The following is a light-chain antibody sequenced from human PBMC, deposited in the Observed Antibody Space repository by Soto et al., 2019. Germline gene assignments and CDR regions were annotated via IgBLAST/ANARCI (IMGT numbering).Light chain of an antibody. V-gene: IGLV2-14*02. Sequence: QSVLTPPASVSGSPGQTINIPCTGTRSDVGSYNLVSWYQQHPGKAPKLMIYECSKRAVGVSNRFSGSKSGNTASLTVSGIQAGDEADYHCASYAGGKNFYVFGAGTKVTVL. CDR1: RSDVGSYNL. CDR2: ECS. J-gene: IGLJ1*01. CDR3: ASYAGGKNFYV.